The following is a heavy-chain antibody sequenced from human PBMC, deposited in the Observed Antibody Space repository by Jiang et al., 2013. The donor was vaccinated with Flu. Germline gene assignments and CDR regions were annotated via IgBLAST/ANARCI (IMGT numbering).Heavy chain of an antibody. V-gene: IGHV1-2*04. Sequence: GAEVKKPGASVRVSCKASGYTFSGYNFHYLHWVRQVPGQGLEWMGWINPSTGDTNSAQKFQDWVTMTRDTATTTASLELRRLKSDDTAVYYCALSIPATYFDYWGQGALVTVSS. CDR1: GYTFSGYNFHY. CDR2: INPSTGDT. CDR3: ALSIPATYFDY. D-gene: IGHD2-2*01. J-gene: IGHJ4*02.